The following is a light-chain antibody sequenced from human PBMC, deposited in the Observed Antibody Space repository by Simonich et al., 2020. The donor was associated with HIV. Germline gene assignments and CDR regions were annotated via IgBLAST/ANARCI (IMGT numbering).Light chain of an antibody. Sequence: DIQMTQSPSSLSASVGDRVTITCRASQNIRRFLNWYQQKPGKAPKLLIYATSSLQSGVPSRFSGSGSGTEFTLTISSLQPEDFATYYCLQHNSYPLTFGPGTKVDIK. J-gene: IGKJ3*01. CDR1: QNIRRF. CDR3: LQHNSYPLT. CDR2: ATS. V-gene: IGKV1-17*01.